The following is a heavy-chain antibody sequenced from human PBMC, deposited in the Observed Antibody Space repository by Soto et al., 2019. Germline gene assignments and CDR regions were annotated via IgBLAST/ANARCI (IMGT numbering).Heavy chain of an antibody. J-gene: IGHJ4*02. D-gene: IGHD3-22*01. Sequence: ASVKVSCKASGYTFTGYYMHWVRQAPGQGLEWMGWINPNSGGTNYAQKFQGWVTMTRDTSISTAYMELSRLRSDDTAVYYCARGSEDSSGYYFSIYFDYWGQGTLVTVS. CDR2: INPNSGGT. V-gene: IGHV1-2*04. CDR3: ARGSEDSSGYYFSIYFDY. CDR1: GYTFTGYY.